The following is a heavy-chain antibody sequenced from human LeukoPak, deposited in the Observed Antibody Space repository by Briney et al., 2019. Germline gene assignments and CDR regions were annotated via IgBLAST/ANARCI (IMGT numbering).Heavy chain of an antibody. V-gene: IGHV4-34*01. CDR2: INHSGST. CDR1: GGSFSGYY. J-gene: IGHJ6*02. CDR3: ARGGFYCSGGSCYSQGAPYYYGMDV. D-gene: IGHD2-15*01. Sequence: PSETLSLTCAVYGGSFSGYYWSWIRQPPGKGLEWIGEINHSGSTNYNPSLKSRVTISVDTSKNQFSLKLSSMTAADTAVYYCARGGFYCSGGSCYSQGAPYYYGMDVWGQGTTVTVSS.